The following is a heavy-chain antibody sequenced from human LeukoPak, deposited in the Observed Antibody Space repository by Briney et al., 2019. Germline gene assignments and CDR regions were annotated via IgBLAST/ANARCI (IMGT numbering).Heavy chain of an antibody. CDR2: IRYDGSNK. D-gene: IGHD6-6*01. V-gene: IGHV3-30*02. CDR3: AKVGNSSSSKHFDY. Sequence: PGGSLRLSCAASGFTFSSYGMHWVRQAPGKGLEWVAFIRYDGSNKYYADSVKGRFTISRDNSKNTLYLQMNSLRAEDTAVYYCAKVGNSSSSKHFDYWGQGTLVTVSS. CDR1: GFTFSSYG. J-gene: IGHJ4*02.